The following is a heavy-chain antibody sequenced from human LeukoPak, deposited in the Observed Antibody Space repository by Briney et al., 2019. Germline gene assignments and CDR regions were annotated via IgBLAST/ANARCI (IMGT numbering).Heavy chain of an antibody. CDR2: IYHSGST. J-gene: IGHJ4*02. CDR3: ARVSSGVGAILDY. Sequence: SETLSLTCTVSGYSISSGYYWGWIRQPPGKGLEWIGSIYHSGSTYYNPSLKSRVTISVDTSKNQFSLKLSSVTAADTAVYYCARVSSGVGAILDYWGQGTLVTVSS. CDR1: GYSISSGYY. D-gene: IGHD1-26*01. V-gene: IGHV4-38-2*02.